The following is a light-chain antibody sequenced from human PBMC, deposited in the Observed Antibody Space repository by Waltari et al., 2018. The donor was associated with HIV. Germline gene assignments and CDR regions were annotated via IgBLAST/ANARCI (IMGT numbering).Light chain of an antibody. V-gene: IGLV1-40*01. CDR2: GTR. Sequence: QSVLPQPPSVSGAPGQRVTISCTGSSSNIGAGYDVHWYQQLPGPAPNHIIYGTRHRPSGVPARFSGSKSGTSASLAITGLQAEYEADYYCQSYDSSLSAPYVFGTGTKVTVL. J-gene: IGLJ1*01. CDR3: QSYDSSLSAPYV. CDR1: SSNIGAGYD.